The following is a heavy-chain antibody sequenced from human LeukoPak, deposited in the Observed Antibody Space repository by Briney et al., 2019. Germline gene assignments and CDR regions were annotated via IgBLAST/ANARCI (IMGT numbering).Heavy chain of an antibody. D-gene: IGHD2-2*01. CDR1: GFTFSSYA. J-gene: IGHJ4*02. V-gene: IGHV3-23*01. Sequence: EGSLRLSCAASGFTFSSYAMTWVRQAPGKGLEWVSGISGTGISTYYADSVKGRFTISRDTSKNTLYLQMNSLRAEDTAIYYCAKQRSEVVPAALNYWGQGTLVTVSS. CDR2: ISGTGIST. CDR3: AKQRSEVVPAALNY.